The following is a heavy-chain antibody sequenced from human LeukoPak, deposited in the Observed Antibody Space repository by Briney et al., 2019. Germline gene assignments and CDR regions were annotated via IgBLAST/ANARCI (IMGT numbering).Heavy chain of an antibody. D-gene: IGHD6-13*01. CDR3: VGFRAAAGLC. CDR1: GFSFGNYA. CDR2: ISSNGGST. V-gene: IGHV3-64D*06. J-gene: IGHJ4*02. Sequence: QSGGSLRLSCAGSGFSFGNYAMHWVRQAPGKGLEYVSAISSNGGSTYYADSVKGRFTISRDTSKNTLYLQMSSLGAEDPAVYYCVGFRAAAGLCWGQGTLVTVSS.